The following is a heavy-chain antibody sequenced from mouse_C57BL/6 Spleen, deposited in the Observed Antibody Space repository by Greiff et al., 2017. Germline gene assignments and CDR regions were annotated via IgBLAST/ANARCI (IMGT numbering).Heavy chain of an antibody. CDR1: GYTFTSYG. CDR3: AKREDDGPYYYAMDY. V-gene: IGHV1-81*01. Sequence: VQLQQSGAELARPGASVKLSCKASGYTFTSYGISWVKQSTGQGLEWIGEIYPRSGNTYYNEKFKGKATLTADKSSSTAYMELRSLTSEDSAVYFCAKREDDGPYYYAMDYWGQGTSVTVSS. CDR2: IYPRSGNT. D-gene: IGHD2-3*01. J-gene: IGHJ4*01.